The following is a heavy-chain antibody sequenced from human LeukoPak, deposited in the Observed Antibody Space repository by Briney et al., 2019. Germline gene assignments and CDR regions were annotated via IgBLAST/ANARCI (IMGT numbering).Heavy chain of an antibody. J-gene: IGHJ4*02. CDR1: GFTFSSYG. V-gene: IGHV3-30*02. CDR3: AKDRFGCSSTSCYSLDY. CDR2: IRYDGSNK. Sequence: GGSLRLSCAASGFTFSSYGMHWVRQAPGKGLEWVAFIRYDGSNKYYADSVKGRFTISRDNSKNTLYLQMNSLSAEDTAVYYCAKDRFGCSSTSCYSLDYWGQGTLVTVSS. D-gene: IGHD2-2*01.